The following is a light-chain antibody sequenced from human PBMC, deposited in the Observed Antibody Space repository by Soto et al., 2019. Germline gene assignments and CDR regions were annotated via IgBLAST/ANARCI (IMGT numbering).Light chain of an antibody. V-gene: IGKV3-20*01. CDR1: QSVSSSS. CDR3: QQYGGSTRT. J-gene: IGKJ1*01. CDR2: DAS. Sequence: EIVLTQSPCTLSLSPGERATLSCRASQSVSSSSLAWYQQKRGQAPRLLIHDASSRATGIPDRFSGSGSGTDFTLTISRLEPEDFAVYYCQQYGGSTRTFGQGTKVDI.